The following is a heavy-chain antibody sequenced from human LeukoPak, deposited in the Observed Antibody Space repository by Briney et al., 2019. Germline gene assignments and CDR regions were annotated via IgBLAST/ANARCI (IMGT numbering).Heavy chain of an antibody. CDR2: IYYSGIT. D-gene: IGHD1-26*01. CDR3: ARVKGVGIYYMDV. Sequence: SETLSLTCTVSGGSISSGSYYWSWIRQPPGKGLEWLGYIYYSGITNYNPSLKSRVTISVDTSKNQFSLKLSSVAAADTAVYYCARVKGVGIYYMDVWGKGTTVTVSS. CDR1: GGSISSGSYY. V-gene: IGHV4-61*01. J-gene: IGHJ6*03.